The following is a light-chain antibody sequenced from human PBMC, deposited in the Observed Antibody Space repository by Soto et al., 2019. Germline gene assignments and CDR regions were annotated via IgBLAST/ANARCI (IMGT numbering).Light chain of an antibody. J-gene: IGLJ2*01. CDR1: ALPKKY. CDR3: LSTDNSGNVWV. CDR2: KGT. V-gene: IGLV3-16*01. Sequence: SYELTQPPSVSVSLGQMARITCSGEALPKKYAYWYQQKPGQSPVVVIYKGTERPSGIPERFSGSTSGTIVTLTISGVQAEDEDDYYCLSTDNSGNVWVFGGGTKLTVL.